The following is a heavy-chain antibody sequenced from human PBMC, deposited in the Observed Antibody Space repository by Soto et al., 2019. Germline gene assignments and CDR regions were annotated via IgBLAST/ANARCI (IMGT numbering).Heavy chain of an antibody. CDR2: VSRYGDFT. CDR1: GFTFNIYA. V-gene: IGHV3-23*01. Sequence: EVQLLESGGDLIQPGGSLRLSCAASGFTFNIYAMTWVRQAPGKGLEWVSAVSRYGDFTYYAGSVEGRFTISRDNSKNTLYLQMNSLRAEDTAVYYYAKDRYLDHDSRGYLFDNWGQGTLVTVSS. J-gene: IGHJ4*02. CDR3: AKDRYLDHDSRGYLFDN. D-gene: IGHD3-22*01.